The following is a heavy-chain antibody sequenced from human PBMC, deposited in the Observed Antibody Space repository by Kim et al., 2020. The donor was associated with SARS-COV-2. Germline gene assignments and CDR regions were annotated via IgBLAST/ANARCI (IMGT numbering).Heavy chain of an antibody. J-gene: IGHJ4*02. Sequence: SVKVSCKASGGTFSSYAISWVRQAPGQGLEWMGGIIPIFGTANYAQKFQGRVTITADESTSTAYMELSSLRSEDTAVYYCARTNPTFRDYWVAGYFDYWGQGTLVTVSS. D-gene: IGHD6-19*01. CDR2: IIPIFGTA. V-gene: IGHV1-69*13. CDR3: ARTNPTFRDYWVAGYFDY. CDR1: GGTFSSYA.